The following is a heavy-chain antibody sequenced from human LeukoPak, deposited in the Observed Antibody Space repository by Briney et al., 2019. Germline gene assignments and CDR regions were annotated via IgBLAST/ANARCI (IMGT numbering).Heavy chain of an antibody. D-gene: IGHD6-13*01. Sequence: SETLSLTCTVSGGSISSSSYYWGWIRQPPGKGLEWIGSIYYSGSTYYNPSLKSRVTISVDTSKNQFSLKLSSVTAADTAVYYCARGSSSNWAFDIWGQGTMVTVSS. CDR1: GGSISSSSYY. CDR2: IYYSGST. CDR3: ARGSSSNWAFDI. V-gene: IGHV4-39*01. J-gene: IGHJ3*02.